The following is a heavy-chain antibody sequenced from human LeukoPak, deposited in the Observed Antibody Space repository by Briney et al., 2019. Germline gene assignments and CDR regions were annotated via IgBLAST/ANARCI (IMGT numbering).Heavy chain of an antibody. D-gene: IGHD1-26*01. Sequence: ASVKVSCKASGYTFTNFFVHWVRQAPGQGLEWMGWINPNSGGTNFAQKFQGRVTMTRDTSISTAYMDLSRLGSDDTAVYYCARDGAYSGSVDQDYYYGTDVWGQGTTVTVSS. J-gene: IGHJ6*02. CDR2: INPNSGGT. CDR3: ARDGAYSGSVDQDYYYGTDV. V-gene: IGHV1-2*02. CDR1: GYTFTNFF.